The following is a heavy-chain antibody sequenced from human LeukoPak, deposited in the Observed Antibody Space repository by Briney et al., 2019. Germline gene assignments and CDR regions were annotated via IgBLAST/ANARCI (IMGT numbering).Heavy chain of an antibody. V-gene: IGHV3-7*01. D-gene: IGHD1-26*01. CDR2: IKEDGSAK. CDR1: GFTFSKSW. Sequence: GGSLRLSCAASGFTFSKSWMSWLRQTPEKGLEWVANIKEDGSAKYYVDSVKGRFTISRDNAKNSLYLQMNSLRAEDTAVYYCAKDLAREQRDFDYWGQGTLVTVSS. J-gene: IGHJ4*02. CDR3: AKDLAREQRDFDY.